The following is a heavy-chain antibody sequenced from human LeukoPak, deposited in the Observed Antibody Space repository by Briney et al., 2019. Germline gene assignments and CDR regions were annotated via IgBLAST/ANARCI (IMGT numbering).Heavy chain of an antibody. V-gene: IGHV3-48*03. CDR1: GFTFSSYE. CDR3: ARDQGYHYYYGMDV. Sequence: PGGSLRLSCAASGFTFSSYEMNWVRQAPGKGLEWVSYISNSGSTIYYADSVKGRFTISRDNAKNSLYLQMNSLRAEDTAVYYCARDQGYHYYYGMDVWGQGTTVTVSS. CDR2: ISNSGSTI. J-gene: IGHJ6*02.